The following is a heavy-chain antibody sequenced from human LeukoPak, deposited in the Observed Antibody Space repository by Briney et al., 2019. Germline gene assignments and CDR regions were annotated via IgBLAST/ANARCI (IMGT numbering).Heavy chain of an antibody. CDR3: ARDFHSRYGGRYLDY. V-gene: IGHV4-59*01. D-gene: IGHD1-26*01. Sequence: SETLSLTCTVSGGXISSYYWRWIRQPPGKGLEWMGVIYYNGSTSHNPSLKSRLTISVDTSKKQFSLNLSSVTAADTAVYDCARDFHSRYGGRYLDYWGQGTLVTVSS. J-gene: IGHJ4*02. CDR1: GGXISSYY. CDR2: IYYNGST.